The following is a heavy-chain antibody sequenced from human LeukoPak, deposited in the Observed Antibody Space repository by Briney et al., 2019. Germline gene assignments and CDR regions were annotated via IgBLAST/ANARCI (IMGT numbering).Heavy chain of an antibody. CDR3: ARVQLRGYSYGSWFYYGTDV. D-gene: IGHD5-18*01. CDR2: IIPIFGTA. Sequence: SVKVSCKASGGTFSSYAISWVRQAPGQGLEWMGGIIPIFGTANYAQKFQGRVTITADESTSTAYMELSSLRSEDTAVYYCARVQLRGYSYGSWFYYGTDVWGQGTTVTVSS. J-gene: IGHJ6*02. CDR1: GGTFSSYA. V-gene: IGHV1-69*01.